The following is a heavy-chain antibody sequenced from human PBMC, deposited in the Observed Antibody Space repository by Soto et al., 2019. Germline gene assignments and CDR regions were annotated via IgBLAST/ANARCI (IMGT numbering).Heavy chain of an antibody. D-gene: IGHD3-22*01. CDR1: GFTFSNYW. V-gene: IGHV3-74*01. CDR3: ARDADYHSSGYYKPDALDI. J-gene: IGHJ3*02. CDR2: IRSDGTSM. Sequence: EVQLVESGGGLVQPGGSLRLSCVGSGFTFSNYWMHWVRQAPGKGLVWVSRIRSDGTSMSYADSVKGRFTLSRDNAKNTMYLQMNNLRAEDTAVYYCARDADYHSSGYYKPDALDIWGQGTVVTVSS.